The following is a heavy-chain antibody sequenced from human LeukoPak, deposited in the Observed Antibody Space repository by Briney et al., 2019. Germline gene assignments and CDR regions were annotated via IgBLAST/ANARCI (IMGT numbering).Heavy chain of an antibody. V-gene: IGHV3-30*03. J-gene: IGHJ3*02. D-gene: IGHD4-17*01. Sequence: GGSLRLSCAASGFTFSSYSMNWVRQAPGKGLEWVAVISYDGSNKYYADSVKGRFTISRDNSKNTLYLQMNSLRAEDTAVYYCAREDGDYLWRGAFDIWGQGTMVTVSS. CDR1: GFTFSSYS. CDR2: ISYDGSNK. CDR3: AREDGDYLWRGAFDI.